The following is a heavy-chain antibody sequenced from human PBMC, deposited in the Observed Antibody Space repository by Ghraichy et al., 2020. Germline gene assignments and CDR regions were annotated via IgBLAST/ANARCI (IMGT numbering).Heavy chain of an antibody. V-gene: IGHV4-39*01. D-gene: IGHD1-26*01. CDR3: ARSAGGAFYYWDV. CDR1: GGSISSSTYY. J-gene: IGHJ6*03. CDR2: IHSSGST. Sequence: SETLSLTCTVSGGSISSSTYYWGWIRQPPGKGLEWIGSIHSSGSTYYNPSLTSRVTISVDTSKKQLSLKVGSVSAADTAVYYCARSAGGAFYYWDVWGRGTPGTVSS.